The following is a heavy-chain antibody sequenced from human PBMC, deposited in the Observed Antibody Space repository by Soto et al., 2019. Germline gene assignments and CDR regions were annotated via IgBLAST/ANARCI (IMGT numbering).Heavy chain of an antibody. Sequence: VGSLRLSCAASGFTFNIYAMTWVRQAPGKGLEWVSTTGATGRTTYYSDSVKGRFTVSRDNSKNTLDLQMSNLRAEDTAVYYCATVHNTSRSFDYWGQGTLVTVPQ. D-gene: IGHD1-20*01. J-gene: IGHJ4*02. CDR1: GFTFNIYA. CDR3: ATVHNTSRSFDY. CDR2: TGATGRTT. V-gene: IGHV3-23*01.